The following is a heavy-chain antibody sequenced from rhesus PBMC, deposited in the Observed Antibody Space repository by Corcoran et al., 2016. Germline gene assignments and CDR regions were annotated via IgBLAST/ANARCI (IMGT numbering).Heavy chain of an antibody. V-gene: IGHV4-80*01. J-gene: IGHJ5-2*02. CDR2: INGDGGGA. Sequence: QVQLQESGPGLVKPLETLSLPCTVPAASLTIYWWSWIRQSPGKRLEWIGEINGDGGGANSNPSLRSRVTISKDVSTNQISLKLTSVTAADTAVYHCARDNHPSGWALDVWDRGVLVTVSS. CDR3: ARDNHPSGWALDV. CDR1: AASLTIYW. D-gene: IGHD6-37*01.